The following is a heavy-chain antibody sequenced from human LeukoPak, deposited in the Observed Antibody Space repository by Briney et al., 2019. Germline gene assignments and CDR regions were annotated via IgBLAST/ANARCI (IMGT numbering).Heavy chain of an antibody. J-gene: IGHJ5*02. D-gene: IGHD2-15*01. CDR2: INHSGST. CDR3: ARVGVVVAARQRNWFDP. V-gene: IGHV4-34*01. CDR1: GGSFSGYY. Sequence: PSETLSLTCAVYGGSFSGYYWSWIRQPPGKGLEWIGEINHSGSTNYNPSLKSRVTISVDTSKNQFSLKLSSVTAADTAVYYCARVGVVVAARQRNWFDPWGQGTLVTVSS.